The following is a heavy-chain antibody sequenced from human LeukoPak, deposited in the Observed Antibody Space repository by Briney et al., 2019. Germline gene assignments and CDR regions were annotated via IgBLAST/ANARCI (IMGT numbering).Heavy chain of an antibody. CDR2: INPNSGGT. J-gene: IGHJ3*02. Sequence: ASVKVSCKASGYTFTGYYMHWVRQAPGQGLEWMGWINPNSGGTNYAQKFQGRVTMTRDTSISTAYMELSRLRSDDTAVYYCARATITMVRFLGIWGQGTMVTVSS. CDR1: GYTFTGYY. CDR3: ARATITMVRFLGI. D-gene: IGHD3-10*01. V-gene: IGHV1-2*02.